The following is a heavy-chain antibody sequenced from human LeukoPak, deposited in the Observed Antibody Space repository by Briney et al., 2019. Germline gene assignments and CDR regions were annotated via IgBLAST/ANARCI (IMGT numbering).Heavy chain of an antibody. Sequence: ASVKVSCKASGYTFTTYYMHWVRQAPGQGLDWMGIINPSGGSTIYAQKFLGRVTMTRDTSTNTVYMDLRSLRSDDTAVYYCARGGMGIQLWSFDDWGQGTLVTVSS. CDR3: ARGGMGIQLWSFDD. CDR2: INPSGGST. CDR1: GYTFTTYY. D-gene: IGHD5-18*01. J-gene: IGHJ4*02. V-gene: IGHV1-46*01.